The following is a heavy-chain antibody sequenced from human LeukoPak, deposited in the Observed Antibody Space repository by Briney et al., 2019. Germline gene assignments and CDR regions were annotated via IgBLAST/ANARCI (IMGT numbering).Heavy chain of an antibody. CDR1: GITLSNYG. D-gene: IGHD3-10*01. V-gene: IGHV3-23*01. J-gene: IGHJ4*02. CDR2: LSDSGGST. Sequence: GGSLRLSCAVSGITLSNYGMSWVPQAPGEGLEWVAGLSDSGGSTNYADSVKGRFTVSRDNPKNTLYLQMNSLRAEETAVYFCAKRGVVIRAVIIVGFHKEAYYFDYWGQGALVTVSS. CDR3: AKRGVVIRAVIIVGFHKEAYYFDY.